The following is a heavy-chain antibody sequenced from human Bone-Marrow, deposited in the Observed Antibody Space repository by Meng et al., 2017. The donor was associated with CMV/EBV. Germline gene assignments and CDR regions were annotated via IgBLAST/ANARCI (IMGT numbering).Heavy chain of an antibody. CDR2: INNDGSST. D-gene: IGHD4-11*01. Sequence: GGSLRLSCAASGFSFSSYWMHWVRQAPGKGLVWVARINNDGSSTSYADSVKGRLTISRDNAKNTLYLQMNSLRAEDTAVYYCAKGATLTTVTTYYYYGMDVWGQRTTVTVSS. V-gene: IGHV3-74*01. CDR3: AKGATLTTVTTYYYYGMDV. J-gene: IGHJ6*02. CDR1: GFSFSSYW.